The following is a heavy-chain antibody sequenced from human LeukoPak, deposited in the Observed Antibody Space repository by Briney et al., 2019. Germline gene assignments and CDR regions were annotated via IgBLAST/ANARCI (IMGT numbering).Heavy chain of an antibody. V-gene: IGHV1-69*13. J-gene: IGHJ4*02. D-gene: IGHD5-18*01. Sequence: GASVKVSCKASGGTFSSYAISWVRQAPGQGLEWMGGIIPIFGTANYAQKFQGRVTITADESTSTAYMELSSLRSEDTAVYYCARSARGYSYAYESNFDYWGQGTLVTVSS. CDR1: GGTFSSYA. CDR3: ARSARGYSYAYESNFDY. CDR2: IIPIFGTA.